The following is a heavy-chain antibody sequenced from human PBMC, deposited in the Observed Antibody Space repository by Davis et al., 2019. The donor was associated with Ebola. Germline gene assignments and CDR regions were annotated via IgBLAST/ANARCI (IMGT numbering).Heavy chain of an antibody. CDR1: GFTFSSYG. CDR2: IWYDGSNK. J-gene: IGHJ4*02. CDR3: TSLKWLRVDY. Sequence: GGSLRLSCAASGFTFSSYGMHWVRQAPGKGLEWVAVIWYDGSNKYYADSVKGRFTISRDNSKNTLYLQMNSLKTEDTAVYYCTSLKWLRVDYWGQGTLVTVSS. V-gene: IGHV3-33*01. D-gene: IGHD5-12*01.